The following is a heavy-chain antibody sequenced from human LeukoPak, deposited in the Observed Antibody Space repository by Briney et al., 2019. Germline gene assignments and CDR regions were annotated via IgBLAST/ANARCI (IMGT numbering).Heavy chain of an antibody. J-gene: IGHJ4*02. CDR1: GFTFSSYS. Sequence: GGCLRLSCAASGFTFSSYSMNWVRQAPGKALEWVSYISGSGSTIYYADFVKGRFAISRDNAKNTLYLQLISLTDEDTAVYYCARDRYGDYVFDYWGQGTLVTVSS. CDR2: ISGSGSTI. V-gene: IGHV3-48*02. CDR3: ARDRYGDYVFDY. D-gene: IGHD4-17*01.